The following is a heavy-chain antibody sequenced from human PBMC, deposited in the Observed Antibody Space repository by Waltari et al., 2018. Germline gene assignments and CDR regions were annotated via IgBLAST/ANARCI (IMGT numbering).Heavy chain of an antibody. Sequence: QVQLVQSGAEVKKPGASVKVSCKASGYTFANHFIHWVRQAPGPGLEWMGVISPGGSSTSYPQRFQGRVTMTSDTSTSTVYMQLSSLRSDDTAVYFCALNGDLGSSSSHFNNWGQGTLVTVSS. J-gene: IGHJ4*02. V-gene: IGHV1-46*01. CDR3: ALNGDLGSSSSHFNN. D-gene: IGHD6-6*01. CDR1: GYTFANHF. CDR2: ISPGGSST.